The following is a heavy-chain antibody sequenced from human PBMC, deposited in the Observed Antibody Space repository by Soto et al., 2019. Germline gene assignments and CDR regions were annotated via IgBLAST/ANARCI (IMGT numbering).Heavy chain of an antibody. V-gene: IGHV3-49*03. D-gene: IGHD6-19*01. J-gene: IGHJ6*02. CDR2: IRSKAYGGTT. Sequence: GGSLRLSCTASGFTFGDYAMSWFRQAPGKGLKWVGFIRSKAYGGTTEYAASVKGRFTISRDDSKSIAYLQMNSLKTEDTAVYYCTRVFGEQWLVQYGMDVWGQGTTVTVSS. CDR1: GFTFGDYA. CDR3: TRVFGEQWLVQYGMDV.